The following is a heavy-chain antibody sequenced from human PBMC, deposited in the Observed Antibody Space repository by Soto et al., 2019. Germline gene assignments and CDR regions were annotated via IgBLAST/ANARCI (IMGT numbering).Heavy chain of an antibody. CDR1: GFTFSDHY. J-gene: IGHJ6*03. CDR2: TRNKANSYTT. V-gene: IGHV3-72*01. Sequence: GGSLRLSCAASGFTFSDHYTDWVRQAPGKGLEWVGRTRNKANSYTTEYAASVKGRFTISRDDSKNSLYLQMNSLKTEDTAVYYCASVGYDFWSGPRMDVWGKGTTVTVSS. D-gene: IGHD3-3*01. CDR3: ASVGYDFWSGPRMDV.